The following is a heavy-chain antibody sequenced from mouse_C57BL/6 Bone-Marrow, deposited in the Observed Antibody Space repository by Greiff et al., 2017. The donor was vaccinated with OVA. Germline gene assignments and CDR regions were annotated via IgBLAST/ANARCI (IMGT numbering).Heavy chain of an antibody. CDR2: INPSSGYT. V-gene: IGHV1-7*01. CDR1: GYTFTSYW. Sequence: QVQLQQSGAELAKPGASVKLSCKASGYTFTSYWMHWVQQMPGQGLEWIGYINPSSGYTKYTQKFKDKATLTADKSSSTAYMQRSSLTYEDSAVYYCARSSWGGNYDAMDYWGQGTSVTVSS. J-gene: IGHJ4*01. D-gene: IGHD2-1*01. CDR3: ARSSWGGNYDAMDY.